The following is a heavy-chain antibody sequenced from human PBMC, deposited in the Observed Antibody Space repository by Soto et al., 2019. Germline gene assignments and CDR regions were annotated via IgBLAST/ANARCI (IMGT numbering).Heavy chain of an antibody. V-gene: IGHV4-39*07. CDR3: ARDNWFDP. J-gene: IGHJ5*02. CDR2: IYETGRT. Sequence: PSETLSLTCSVSGGSINRSPYYWDWIRQSPGKGLEWIGSIYETGRTNHNPLLKSRVTMTVDTSRNQFSLKLSSVTAADTAVYYCARDNWFDPWGQGTLVTVSS. CDR1: GGSINRSPYY.